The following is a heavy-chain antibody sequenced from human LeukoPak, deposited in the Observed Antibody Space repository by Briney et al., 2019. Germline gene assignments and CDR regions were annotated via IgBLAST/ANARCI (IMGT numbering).Heavy chain of an antibody. D-gene: IGHD3-10*01. CDR1: GFTFSSYG. CDR2: IRYDGSNK. V-gene: IGHV3-30*02. Sequence: PGGSLRLSCAASGFTFSSYGMHWVRQAPGKGLEWVAFIRYDGSNKYYADSVKGRFTISRDNSKNTLYLQMNSLRAEDTAVYYCAKDRGSVNIGLYFDYWGQGTLVTVSS. CDR3: AKDRGSVNIGLYFDY. J-gene: IGHJ4*02.